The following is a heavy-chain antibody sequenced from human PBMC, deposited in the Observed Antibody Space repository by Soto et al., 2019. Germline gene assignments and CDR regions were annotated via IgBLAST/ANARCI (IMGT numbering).Heavy chain of an antibody. V-gene: IGHV1-24*01. CDR1: GYTLTELS. Sequence: ASVKVSCKVSGYTLTELSMHWVRQAPGKGLEWMGGFDPEDGETIYAQKFQGRVTMTEDTSTDTAYMELSSLRSEDTAVYYCATAGYDSSGCNWFDPWGQGTLVTVSS. CDR3: ATAGYDSSGCNWFDP. J-gene: IGHJ5*02. CDR2: FDPEDGET. D-gene: IGHD3-22*01.